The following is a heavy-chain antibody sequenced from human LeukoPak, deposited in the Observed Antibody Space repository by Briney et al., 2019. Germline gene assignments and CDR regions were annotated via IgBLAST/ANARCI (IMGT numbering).Heavy chain of an antibody. J-gene: IGHJ4*02. D-gene: IGHD3-22*01. Sequence: PSETLSLTCTVSGGSISSYYWSWIRQPPGKGLVWMGYIYYSGSTNYNPSLKSRVTISVDTSKNQFYMKLSSVTAADTAIYYCARHYYDSSGYIRAFDYWGQGTLVTVSS. CDR1: GGSISSYY. CDR2: IYYSGST. CDR3: ARHYYDSSGYIRAFDY. V-gene: IGHV4-59*01.